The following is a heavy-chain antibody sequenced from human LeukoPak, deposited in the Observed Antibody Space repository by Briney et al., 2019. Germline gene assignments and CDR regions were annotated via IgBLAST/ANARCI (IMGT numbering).Heavy chain of an antibody. Sequence: SETLSLTCTVSGGSISSGGYYWSWIRQHPGKGLEWIGYIYYSGNTYYNPSLMSRVTISVDKSKNQFSLKLSSVTAADTAVYYCARVKEGTAMVDYWGPGTLVTVSS. J-gene: IGHJ4*02. CDR1: GGSISSGGYY. V-gene: IGHV4-31*03. D-gene: IGHD5-18*01. CDR3: ARVKEGTAMVDY. CDR2: IYYSGNT.